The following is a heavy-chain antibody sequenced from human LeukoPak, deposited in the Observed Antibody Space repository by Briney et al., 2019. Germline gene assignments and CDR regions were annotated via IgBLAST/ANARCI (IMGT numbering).Heavy chain of an antibody. V-gene: IGHV4-61*02. J-gene: IGHJ4*02. Sequence: PSETLSLTCTVSGGSISSGSYYWSWIRQPAWKGLEWIGRIYTSGSTNYNPSLKSRVTISVDTSKNQFSLKLSSVTAADTAVYYCAGERGSGSHSFDYWGQGILVTVSS. CDR1: GGSISSGSYY. CDR3: AGERGSGSHSFDY. CDR2: IYTSGST. D-gene: IGHD1-26*01.